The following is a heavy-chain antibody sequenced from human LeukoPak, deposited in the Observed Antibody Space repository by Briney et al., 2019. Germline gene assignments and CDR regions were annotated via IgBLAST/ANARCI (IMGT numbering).Heavy chain of an antibody. J-gene: IGHJ4*02. V-gene: IGHV4-59*12. CDR3: ATGHGGSYDY. CDR1: GGSISSYY. D-gene: IGHD1-26*01. Sequence: PSETLSLTCTVSGGSISSYYWSWIRQPPGKGLEWIGYIYYSGSTNYNPSLKSRVTMSVDTSKNQFSLKLSSVTAADTAVYYCATGHGGSYDYWGQGTLVTVSS. CDR2: IYYSGST.